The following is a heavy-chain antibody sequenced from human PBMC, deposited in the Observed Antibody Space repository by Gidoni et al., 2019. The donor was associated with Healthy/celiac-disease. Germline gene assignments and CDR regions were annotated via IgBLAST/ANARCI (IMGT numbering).Heavy chain of an antibody. CDR1: GDTFTSYA. J-gene: IGHJ4*02. Sequence: VQLVQSGSELKKHGDCVEGCCKASGDTFTSYAINWVRQAPGQGLEWMGWINTNTGNPTYAQGFTGRFVHSIDISVSTADLQITSLKAEEAAVNFCARESEYGGNSVEWGQGTLVTVSS. CDR3: ARESEYGGNSVE. D-gene: IGHD2-21*02. V-gene: IGHV7-4-1*02. CDR2: INTNTGNP.